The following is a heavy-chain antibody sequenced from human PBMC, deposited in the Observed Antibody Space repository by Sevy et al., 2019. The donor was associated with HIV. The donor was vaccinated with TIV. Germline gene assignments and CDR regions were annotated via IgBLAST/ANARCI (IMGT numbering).Heavy chain of an antibody. Sequence: SETLSLTCAVYGESFSSYYWSWSRQSPGKGLEWIGEINHSGTTNYHPGLKSRVSISADTSKNQFSLKLTSVTAADTGVYYCAVRRRVVIPGVVRRRDQFFFYGMAVWGQGTTVTVSS. CDR2: INHSGTT. D-gene: IGHD2-2*01. J-gene: IGHJ6*02. CDR1: GESFSSYY. CDR3: AVRRRVVIPGVVRRRDQFFFYGMAV. V-gene: IGHV4-34*01.